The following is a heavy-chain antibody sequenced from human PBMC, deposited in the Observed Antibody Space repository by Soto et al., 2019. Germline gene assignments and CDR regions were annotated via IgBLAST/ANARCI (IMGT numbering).Heavy chain of an antibody. CDR1: GGSISSYY. V-gene: IGHV4-59*01. CDR2: IYYSGST. J-gene: IGHJ4*02. Sequence: SETLSLTCTVSGGSISSYYWSWIRQPPGKGLEWIGYIYYSGSTNYNPSLKSRVTISVDTSKNQFSLKLSSVTAADTAVYYCAGIHTIFGVALGYWGQGTLVTVSS. D-gene: IGHD3-3*01. CDR3: AGIHTIFGVALGY.